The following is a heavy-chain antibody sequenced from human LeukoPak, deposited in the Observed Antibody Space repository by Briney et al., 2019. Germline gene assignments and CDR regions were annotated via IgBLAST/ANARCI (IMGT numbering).Heavy chain of an antibody. D-gene: IGHD2-2*01. CDR1: GYTFTSYG. CDR2: ISAYNGNT. Sequence: GASVKVSCKASGYTFTSYGISWVRQAPGQGLEWMGWISAYNGNTNYAQKLQGRVTMTTDTSTSTAYMELRSLRSDDTAVYYCARAPRYCSSTSCYRTYFDYWGQGTLVTVSS. J-gene: IGHJ4*02. V-gene: IGHV1-18*01. CDR3: ARAPRYCSSTSCYRTYFDY.